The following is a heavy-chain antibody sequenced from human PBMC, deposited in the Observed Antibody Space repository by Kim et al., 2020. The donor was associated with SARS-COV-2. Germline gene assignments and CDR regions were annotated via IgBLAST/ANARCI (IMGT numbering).Heavy chain of an antibody. D-gene: IGHD6-13*01. J-gene: IGHJ6*02. CDR1: GFTFSNAW. CDR3: TTDQQPPGFYYYYGLDV. Sequence: GGSLRLSCAASGFTFSNAWMSWVRQAPGKGLEWVGRIKSKTDGGTTDYAAPVKGRFTISRDDSKNTLYLQMNSLKTEDTAVYYCTTDQQPPGFYYYYGLDVWGRGTTVTVSS. V-gene: IGHV3-15*01. CDR2: IKSKTDGGTT.